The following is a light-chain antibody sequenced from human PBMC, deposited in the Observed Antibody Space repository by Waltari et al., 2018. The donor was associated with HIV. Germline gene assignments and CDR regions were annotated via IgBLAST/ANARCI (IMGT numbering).Light chain of an antibody. V-gene: IGLV2-23*02. Sequence: QSALTQPASVSGSPGQSLTISCTGTISDIGSYHLASWCQPYPGRAPKLIIYEVSKRPSGVSDRFSGSKSGNRASLTVAGLKVEDEADYYCCSYAGGRVFVLFGGGTRLTV. CDR2: EVS. CDR1: ISDIGSYHL. J-gene: IGLJ2*01. CDR3: CSYAGGRVFVL.